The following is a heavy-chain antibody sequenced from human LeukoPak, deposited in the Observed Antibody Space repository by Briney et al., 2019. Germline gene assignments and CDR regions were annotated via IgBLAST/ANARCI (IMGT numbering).Heavy chain of an antibody. J-gene: IGHJ6*04. D-gene: IGHD2-2*02. CDR2: ISSSSSYI. CDR3: ARDEYCSSTSCYTISGYYYYGMDV. V-gene: IGHV3-21*01. CDR1: GLTFSSYS. Sequence: GGSLRLSCAASGLTFSSYSMNWVRQAPGKGLEWVSSISSSSSYIYYADSVKGRFTISRDNAKNSLYLQMNSLRAEDTAVYYCARDEYCSSTSCYTISGYYYYGMDVWGKGTTVTVSS.